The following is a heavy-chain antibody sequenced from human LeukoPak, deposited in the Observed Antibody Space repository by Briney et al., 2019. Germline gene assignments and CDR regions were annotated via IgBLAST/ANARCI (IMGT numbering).Heavy chain of an antibody. V-gene: IGHV1-46*01. CDR2: INPSGGST. Sequence: ASVKVSCKASGYTFTSYYMHWVRQAPGQGLEWMGIINPSGGSTSYAQKFQGRVTMTRDMSTSTVYMELSSLRSEDTAVYYCAREQLDRFGEFFDAFDIWGQGTMVTVSS. J-gene: IGHJ3*02. D-gene: IGHD3-10*01. CDR1: GYTFTSYY. CDR3: AREQLDRFGEFFDAFDI.